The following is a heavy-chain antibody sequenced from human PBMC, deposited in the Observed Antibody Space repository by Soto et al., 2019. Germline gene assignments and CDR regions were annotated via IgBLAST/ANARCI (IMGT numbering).Heavy chain of an antibody. J-gene: IGHJ6*02. CDR3: ARDMFHTGSTIFGVVGSENYGMDV. CDR1: GFTFSSYG. D-gene: IGHD3-3*01. Sequence: GGSLRLSCAASGFTFSSYGMHWVRQAPGKGLEWVAVIWYDGSNKYYADSVKGRFTISRDNSKNTLYLQMNSLRAEDTAVYYCARDMFHTGSTIFGVVGSENYGMDVWGQGTTVTVSS. CDR2: IWYDGSNK. V-gene: IGHV3-33*01.